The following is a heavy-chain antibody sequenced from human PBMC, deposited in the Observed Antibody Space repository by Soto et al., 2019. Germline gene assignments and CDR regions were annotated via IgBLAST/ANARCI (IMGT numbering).Heavy chain of an antibody. J-gene: IGHJ5*02. V-gene: IGHV3-33*01. CDR2: IYYDGRNK. Sequence: QVQLVESGGGVVQPGRSLRLSCAASGFTFSNYDMHWVRQAPGKGLEWVAIIYYDGRNKYLADSVKGRFTISRDNSKSTVYLQMNSLRADYAAVYYCARGRAATPVRWLDPWGRGTLVTVSS. CDR1: GFTFSNYD. D-gene: IGHD2-15*01. CDR3: ARGRAATPVRWLDP.